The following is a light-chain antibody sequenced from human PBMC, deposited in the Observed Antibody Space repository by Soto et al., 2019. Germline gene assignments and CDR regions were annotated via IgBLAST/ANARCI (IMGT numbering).Light chain of an antibody. CDR3: MQSLQTPPFT. V-gene: IGKV2-28*01. J-gene: IGKJ3*01. Sequence: DIVMTQSPLSLPVSPGEPASISCRSSQSLLHSNGYNYLDWYLQKPGQSPQLLIYLVSKRASGVTNRFSGSGAGTSFTLKISRVEAEDVGVYDCMQSLQTPPFTFGPGTKVDIK. CDR1: QSLLHSNGYNY. CDR2: LVS.